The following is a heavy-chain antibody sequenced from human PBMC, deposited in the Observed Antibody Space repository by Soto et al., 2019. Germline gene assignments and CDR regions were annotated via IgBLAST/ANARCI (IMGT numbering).Heavy chain of an antibody. J-gene: IGHJ6*02. Sequence: GGSLRLSCAASGFTFSSYGMHWVRQAPGKGLEWVAVISYDGSNKYYADSVKGRFTISRDNSKNTLYLQMNSLRAEDTAVYYCAKVPPYSSSWYRGDGMDVWGQGTTVTVSS. V-gene: IGHV3-30*18. CDR2: ISYDGSNK. D-gene: IGHD6-13*01. CDR3: AKVPPYSSSWYRGDGMDV. CDR1: GFTFSSYG.